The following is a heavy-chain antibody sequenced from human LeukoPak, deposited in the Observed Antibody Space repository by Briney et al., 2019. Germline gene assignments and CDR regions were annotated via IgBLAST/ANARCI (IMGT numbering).Heavy chain of an antibody. V-gene: IGHV5-51*01. CDR1: GYNFANYW. CDR2: IYPGDSDT. Sequence: GESLKISCKGSGYNFANYWIGWVRQMPGKGLELMGIIYPGDSDTRYSPSFEGQVTISADKSINTAYLQWGSLRASDTAMFYCARTYDSTGYYFGYWGQGTLVTVSP. D-gene: IGHD3-22*01. CDR3: ARTYDSTGYYFGY. J-gene: IGHJ4*02.